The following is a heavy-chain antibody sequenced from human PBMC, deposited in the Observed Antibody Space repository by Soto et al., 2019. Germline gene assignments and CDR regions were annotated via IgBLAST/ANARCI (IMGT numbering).Heavy chain of an antibody. CDR1: GYTFTGYY. J-gene: IGHJ5*02. D-gene: IGHD6-13*01. CDR2: IHPNSGGT. V-gene: IGHV1-2*02. Sequence: ASVLVSCQASGYTFTGYYMHWVRQAPGQGLVWMGWIHPNSGGTNYAQRFQGRVTMTRDTSISTAYMELSRLRSDDTAVYYCARGTPARAAALTTWIDPCCQGILVTVSS. CDR3: ARGTPARAAALTTWIDP.